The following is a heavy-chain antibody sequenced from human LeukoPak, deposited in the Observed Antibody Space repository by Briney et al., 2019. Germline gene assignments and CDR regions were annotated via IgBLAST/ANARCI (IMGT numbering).Heavy chain of an antibody. V-gene: IGHV3-48*01. CDR2: ISTSSTNK. J-gene: IGHJ6*03. Sequence: GGSLRLLCVASGFTYRSYSMSWVRQAPGKGLEWVSDISTSSTNKYYADSVKGRFTISRDDAKSSLYVQMNSLRAEDTAFYYCARPRSYFHMDVWGKGTMVTVSS. CDR1: GFTYRSYS. CDR3: ARPRSYFHMDV.